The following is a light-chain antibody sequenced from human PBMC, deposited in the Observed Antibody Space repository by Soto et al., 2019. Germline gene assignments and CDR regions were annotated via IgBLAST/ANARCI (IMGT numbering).Light chain of an antibody. Sequence: DIQMTQSPSSLSASVGDRVTITCRASQSISSYLKWFQQKPGKAPKLLISAASSLQSGLPSRFSGSGSGTDFTFTISSLQPEDFATYYCQQSYSTPLTFGGGTKVEIK. CDR3: QQSYSTPLT. CDR1: QSISSY. V-gene: IGKV1-39*01. CDR2: AAS. J-gene: IGKJ4*01.